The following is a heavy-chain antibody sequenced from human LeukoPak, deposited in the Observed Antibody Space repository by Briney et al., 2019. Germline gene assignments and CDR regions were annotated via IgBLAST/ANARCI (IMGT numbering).Heavy chain of an antibody. Sequence: PGGSLRLSCAASGFTFSNYAMSWVRQAPGKGLEWVSGISGSGGSTYDADSVKGRFTISRDNSKNTLYLQMNSLRAEDTALYHCAREKRYCSGGSCQRDAFDIWGQGTMVTVSS. CDR1: GFTFSNYA. CDR2: ISGSGGST. V-gene: IGHV3-23*01. J-gene: IGHJ3*02. CDR3: AREKRYCSGGSCQRDAFDI. D-gene: IGHD2-15*01.